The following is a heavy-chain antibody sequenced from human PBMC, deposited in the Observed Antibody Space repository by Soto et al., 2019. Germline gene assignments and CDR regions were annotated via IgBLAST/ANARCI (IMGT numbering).Heavy chain of an antibody. Sequence: SETLSLTCTVSGGSLSSGGYYWSWIRQHPGKGLEWIGYIYYSGSTYYNPSLKSRVTISVDTSKNQFPLKLSSVTAADTAVYYCVRTYCSGGSCPDYFDYWGQGTLVTVSS. D-gene: IGHD2-15*01. CDR2: IYYSGST. V-gene: IGHV4-31*03. J-gene: IGHJ4*02. CDR1: GGSLSSGGYY. CDR3: VRTYCSGGSCPDYFDY.